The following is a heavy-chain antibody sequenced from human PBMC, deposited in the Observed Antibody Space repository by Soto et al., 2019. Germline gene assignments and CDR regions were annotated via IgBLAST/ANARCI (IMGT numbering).Heavy chain of an antibody. D-gene: IGHD4-4*01. CDR2: INPSGGST. CDR3: ARYDYNGYYFDY. Sequence: ASVKVSCKASGYTLTGYYMHWVRQAPGQGYEWMGIINPSGGSTTYAQKFQGRVTMTRDTSTATVYMELSSLKSEDTAVYYCARYDYNGYYFDYWGQGTLVTVSS. V-gene: IGHV1-46*01. J-gene: IGHJ4*02. CDR1: GYTLTGYY.